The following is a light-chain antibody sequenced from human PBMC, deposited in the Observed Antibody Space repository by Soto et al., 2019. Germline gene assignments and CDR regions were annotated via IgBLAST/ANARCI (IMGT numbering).Light chain of an antibody. CDR1: QSLAYSDGNTY. CDR3: MHGTHWPPYT. V-gene: IGKV2-30*01. J-gene: IGKJ2*01. Sequence: DVVMTQSPLSLPVTLGQPASISCRSSQSLAYSDGNTYLNWFQQRPGQSPRRLIYKVSNRDSGGPDRFSGSGAGTDFTLKISRVEAEDVGVYYCMHGTHWPPYTFGQGTKLEIK. CDR2: KVS.